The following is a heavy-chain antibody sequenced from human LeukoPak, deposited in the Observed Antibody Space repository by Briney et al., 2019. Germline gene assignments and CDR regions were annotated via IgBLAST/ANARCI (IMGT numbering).Heavy chain of an antibody. J-gene: IGHJ4*02. CDR2: ISSSGSTI. CDR3: ARGRGGFTYTGYDFDY. D-gene: IGHD5-12*01. V-gene: IGHV3-48*01. CDR1: AFTFSSYT. Sequence: GGSLRLSCTASAFTFSSYTMNWVRQASGKGLEWVSYISSSGSTIHYGDSVKGRFTISRDNAKKSLYLQMNSLRAEDTAVYYCARGRGGFTYTGYDFDYWGQGTLVTVSS.